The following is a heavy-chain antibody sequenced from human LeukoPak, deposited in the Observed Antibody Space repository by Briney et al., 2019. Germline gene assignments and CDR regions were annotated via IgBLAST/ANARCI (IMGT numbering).Heavy chain of an antibody. CDR1: GGSISSGGYS. D-gene: IGHD3-10*01. CDR3: ARVLLSQYYFDY. Sequence: SQTLSLTCAVSGGSISSGGYSWGWIRQPPGKGLEWIGYIYHSGSTYYNPSLKSRVTISVGRSKNQFSLKLSSVTAADTAVYYCARVLLSQYYFDYWGQGTLVTVSS. J-gene: IGHJ4*02. CDR2: IYHSGST. V-gene: IGHV4-30-2*01.